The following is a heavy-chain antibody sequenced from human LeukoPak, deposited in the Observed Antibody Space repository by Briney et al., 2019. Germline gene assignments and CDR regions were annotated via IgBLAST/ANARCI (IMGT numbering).Heavy chain of an antibody. CDR2: ISWNSGSI. D-gene: IGHD3-22*01. CDR3: AKGVYYDSSGYLDAFDI. Sequence: GRSLRLSCAASGFTFDDYAMHWVRQAPGKGLEWVSGISWNSGSIGYADSVKGRFTISRDNAKNSQYLQMNSLRAEDTALYYCAKGVYYDSSGYLDAFDIWGQGTMVTVSS. J-gene: IGHJ3*02. CDR1: GFTFDDYA. V-gene: IGHV3-9*01.